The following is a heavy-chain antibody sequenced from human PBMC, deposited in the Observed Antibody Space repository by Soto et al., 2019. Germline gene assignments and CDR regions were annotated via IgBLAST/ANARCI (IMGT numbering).Heavy chain of an antibody. Sequence: PSETLSLTCTVSGDSISSNYWSWIRQPPGRGLLLFTYTSYNTETTYNPSLKSRVTISLVTSKNQISLKLNSFTAADTALYYFSRHSIMIPGVMTTSFDYWGLGTLVTV. CDR1: GDSISSNY. CDR2: TSYNTET. V-gene: IGHV4-59*08. CDR3: SRHSIMIPGVMTTSFDY. D-gene: IGHD3-16*01. J-gene: IGHJ4*02.